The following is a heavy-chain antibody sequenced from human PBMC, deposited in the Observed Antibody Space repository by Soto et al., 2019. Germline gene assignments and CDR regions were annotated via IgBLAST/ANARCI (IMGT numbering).Heavy chain of an antibody. V-gene: IGHV3-30-3*01. CDR2: ISYDGSNK. CDR1: GFTFSSYA. Sequence: PGGSLRLSCAASGFTFSSYAMHWVRQAPGKGLEWVAVISYDGSNKYYADSVKGRFTISRDNSKNTLYLQMNSLRAEDTAVYYCARDRGVAVKDYWGQGTLVTVSS. J-gene: IGHJ4*02. D-gene: IGHD6-19*01. CDR3: ARDRGVAVKDY.